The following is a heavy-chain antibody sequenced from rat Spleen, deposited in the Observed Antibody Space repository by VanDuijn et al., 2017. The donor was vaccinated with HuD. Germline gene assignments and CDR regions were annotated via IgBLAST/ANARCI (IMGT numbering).Heavy chain of an antibody. Sequence: EVQLVESGGGLVQPGGSMKLSCVASGFTFSAFPMAWVRQAPTKGLEWVATIRPSGGITYYRDSVKGRFTISSDSAKSTLYLQMNSLTSEDTATYYGARHGIYNNYGWFAYWGQGTLVTVSS. CDR2: IRPSGGIT. D-gene: IGHD1-10*01. J-gene: IGHJ3*01. V-gene: IGHV5-46*01. CDR1: GFTFSAFP. CDR3: ARHGIYNNYGWFAY.